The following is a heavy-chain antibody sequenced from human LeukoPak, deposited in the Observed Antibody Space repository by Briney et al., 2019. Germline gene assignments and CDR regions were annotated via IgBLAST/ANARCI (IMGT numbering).Heavy chain of an antibody. Sequence: ASVKVSCKASGYTFPSNGISWVRQAPGPGLELMGCISAYNGKTKYVQNLQGRVTMTTDTSTSTAYMELRSLRSDDTAVYYCARNGDGYGGDYFDYWGQGTLVTVSS. D-gene: IGHD5-24*01. CDR1: GYTFPSNG. V-gene: IGHV1-18*01. CDR2: ISAYNGKT. J-gene: IGHJ4*02. CDR3: ARNGDGYGGDYFDY.